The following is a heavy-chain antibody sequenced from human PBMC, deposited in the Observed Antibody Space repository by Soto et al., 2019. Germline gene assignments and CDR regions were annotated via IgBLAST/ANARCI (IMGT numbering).Heavy chain of an antibody. Sequence: SETLSLTCTVSGASISTDAYYWSWIRQHPGKGLEWTGYIYYSGSTYYNPSLKSRISISIDTSKNQFSLKLSSVTAADTAVYYCARASYHDNSGHDYWGQGNLVTVSS. V-gene: IGHV4-31*03. CDR3: ARASYHDNSGHDY. D-gene: IGHD3-22*01. CDR1: GASISTDAYY. CDR2: IYYSGST. J-gene: IGHJ4*02.